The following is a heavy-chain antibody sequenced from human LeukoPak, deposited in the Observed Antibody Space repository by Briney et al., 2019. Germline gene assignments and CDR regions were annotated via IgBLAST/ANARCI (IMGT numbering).Heavy chain of an antibody. CDR1: GGSISSNY. Sequence: SETLSLTCTVSGGSISSNYWSWIRQPAGKGLEWIGRIHTNRCTSYNPSLKSRVTMSGDTSKNQFSLTLRSVTAADTAVYFCANTVPGTGYFDYWGRGTLVTVSS. J-gene: IGHJ4*02. CDR3: ANTVPGTGYFDY. CDR2: IHTNRCT. D-gene: IGHD6-19*01. V-gene: IGHV4-4*07.